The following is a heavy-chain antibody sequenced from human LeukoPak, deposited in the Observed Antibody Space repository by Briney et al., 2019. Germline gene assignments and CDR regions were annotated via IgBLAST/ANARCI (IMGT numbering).Heavy chain of an antibody. CDR2: IYTSGST. Sequence: SETLSLTCTVSGGSISSYYWSWIRQPAGKGLEWIGRIYTSGSTNYNPSLKSRVTMSVDTSKNQFSLKLSSVTAADTAVYYCARDSETLWFGELLNNWFDPWGQGTLVTVSS. J-gene: IGHJ5*02. D-gene: IGHD3-10*01. CDR3: ARDSETLWFGELLNNWFDP. V-gene: IGHV4-4*07. CDR1: GGSISSYY.